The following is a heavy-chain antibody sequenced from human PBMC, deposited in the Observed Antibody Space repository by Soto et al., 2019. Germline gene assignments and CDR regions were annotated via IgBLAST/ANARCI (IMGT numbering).Heavy chain of an antibody. V-gene: IGHV1-18*01. D-gene: IGHD3-9*01. Sequence: ASVKVSCKASGYTFTSYGISWVRQAPGQGLEWMGWISAYNGNTNYAQKLQGRVTMTTDTSTSTAYMELRSLRSDDTAVYYCAKAPYYDILTGPDDDAFDIWGQGTMVTVSS. CDR1: GYTFTSYG. J-gene: IGHJ3*02. CDR2: ISAYNGNT. CDR3: AKAPYYDILTGPDDDAFDI.